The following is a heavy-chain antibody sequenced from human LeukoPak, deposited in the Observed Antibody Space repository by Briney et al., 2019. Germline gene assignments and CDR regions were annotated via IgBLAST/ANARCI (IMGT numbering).Heavy chain of an antibody. V-gene: IGHV1-69*13. Sequence: SVKVSCKASGNTFSSYAISWVRQAPGQGLEWMGGIIPIFGTANYAQKFQGRVTITADESTSTAYMELSSLRSEDTAVYYCARDRGTATPHLYYYYGMDVWGQGTTVTVSS. CDR3: ARDRGTATPHLYYYYGMDV. D-gene: IGHD5-18*01. CDR1: GNTFSSYA. J-gene: IGHJ6*02. CDR2: IIPIFGTA.